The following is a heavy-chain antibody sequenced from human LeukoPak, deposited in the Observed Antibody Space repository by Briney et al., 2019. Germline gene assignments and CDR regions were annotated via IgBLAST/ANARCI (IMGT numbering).Heavy chain of an antibody. V-gene: IGHV3-20*04. Sequence: GGSLRLSCAASGFTFGEYGLSWVRQAPGKGLEWVSGISWNGGITGYADSVKGRFIISRDNAQSSLYLQMKSLRVEDTALYYCARVDYDSSGAGFDYWGQGTLVTVSS. D-gene: IGHD3-22*01. CDR1: GFTFGEYG. J-gene: IGHJ4*02. CDR3: ARVDYDSSGAGFDY. CDR2: ISWNGGIT.